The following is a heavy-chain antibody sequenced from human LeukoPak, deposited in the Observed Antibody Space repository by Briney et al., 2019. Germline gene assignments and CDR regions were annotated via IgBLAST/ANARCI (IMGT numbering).Heavy chain of an antibody. CDR1: GGTFSSYA. CDR3: ARSSYDYVWGSYHTYYFDY. V-gene: IGHV1-69*04. D-gene: IGHD3-16*02. J-gene: IGHJ4*02. CDR2: IIPILGIA. Sequence: ASVKVSCKASGGTFSSYAISWVRQAPGQGLEWMGRIIPILGIANYAQKFQGRVTITADKSTSTACMELSSLRSEDTAVYYCARSSYDYVWGSYHTYYFDYWGQGTLVTVSS.